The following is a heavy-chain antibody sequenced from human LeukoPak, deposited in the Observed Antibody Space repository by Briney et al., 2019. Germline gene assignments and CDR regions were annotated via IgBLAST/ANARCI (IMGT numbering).Heavy chain of an antibody. Sequence: PGGSLRLSCVASESTFSDYGMNWVRQAPGKGLEWISFITSTSSKIYHADSVKGRFTISRDNAMNSLYLQMNSLRVEDTAVYYCAGAILDPFYFYYYMDVWGKGTTVTVSS. CDR1: ESTFSDYG. D-gene: IGHD3/OR15-3a*01. V-gene: IGHV3-21*01. CDR2: ITSTSSKI. CDR3: AGAILDPFYFYYYMDV. J-gene: IGHJ6*03.